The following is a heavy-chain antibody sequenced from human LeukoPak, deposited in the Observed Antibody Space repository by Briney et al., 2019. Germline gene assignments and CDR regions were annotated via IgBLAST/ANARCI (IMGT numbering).Heavy chain of an antibody. D-gene: IGHD3-22*01. V-gene: IGHV4-59*01. CDR2: INYSGST. CDR3: ARDIWYYYDSSGPGCFDI. CDR1: GGSMSSYY. J-gene: IGHJ3*02. Sequence: SESLSLTCTASGGSMSSYYWGWIRQPPGKGLEWIQYINYSGSTNYNPALKSRVTISVDTSKKQCSLKLSSVTAAETAVYYCARDIWYYYDSSGPGCFDIWGQGTMVTVSS.